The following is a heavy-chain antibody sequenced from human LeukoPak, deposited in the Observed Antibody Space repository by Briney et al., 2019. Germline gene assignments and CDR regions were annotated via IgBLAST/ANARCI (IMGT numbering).Heavy chain of an antibody. CDR2: ISLDGATT. D-gene: IGHD2-15*01. Sequence: GGSLRLSCAASGFTFSSYAMSWVRQAPGKGLEWVSGISLDGATTYYAGSVEGRFTISRDNSKNTLYLQMNSLRADDTAVYYCAKNGDRGAYCTGGTCYPYFYYYMDVWGKGTTVTI. J-gene: IGHJ6*03. V-gene: IGHV3-23*01. CDR3: AKNGDRGAYCTGGTCYPYFYYYMDV. CDR1: GFTFSSYA.